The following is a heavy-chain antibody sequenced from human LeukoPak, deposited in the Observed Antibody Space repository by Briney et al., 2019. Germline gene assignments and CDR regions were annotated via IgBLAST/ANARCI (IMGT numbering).Heavy chain of an antibody. CDR1: GFTFSSYS. V-gene: IGHV3-21*01. CDR2: ISSSSSYI. Sequence: GGSLRLSCAASGFTFSSYSMNWVRQAPGKGLEWVSSISSSSSYIYYADSVKGRFTISRDNAKNSLYLQMNSLRAEDTAVYYCAKDRGSSTSCPDYWGQGTLVTVSS. D-gene: IGHD2-2*01. J-gene: IGHJ4*02. CDR3: AKDRGSSTSCPDY.